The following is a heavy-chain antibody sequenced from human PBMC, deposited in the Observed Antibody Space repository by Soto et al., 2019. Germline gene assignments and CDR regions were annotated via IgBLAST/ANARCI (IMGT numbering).Heavy chain of an antibody. CDR2: IYSSGNA. CDR3: ARLAGS. CDR1: GYSMGNSFYY. V-gene: IGHV4-30-4*01. J-gene: IGHJ5*02. Sequence: SETLSLTCTVSGYSMGNSFYYWSWVRQSPGKGLEWIGYIYSSGNAYFHPSLQSRASISIDTSKNQSFLNLTSVTAADTAVYYCARLAGSWGQGILVTVSS.